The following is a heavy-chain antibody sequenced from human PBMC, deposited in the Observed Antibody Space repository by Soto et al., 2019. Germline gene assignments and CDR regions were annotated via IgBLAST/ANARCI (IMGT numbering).Heavy chain of an antibody. CDR1: GITFSNAW. D-gene: IGHD3-10*01. CDR3: ATEGVTIAGYAFDI. CDR2: IKSKSDGGTT. J-gene: IGHJ3*02. V-gene: IGHV3-15*01. Sequence: EVQLVESGGCLVMPGGILRLSCEASGITFSNAWMTWVRQTPGTGLEWDGRIKSKSDGGTTDYAETVKGRLTISRDDSKNTLYLQMNSLKSEDTAVYFCATEGVTIAGYAFDIWGQGTMVTVSS.